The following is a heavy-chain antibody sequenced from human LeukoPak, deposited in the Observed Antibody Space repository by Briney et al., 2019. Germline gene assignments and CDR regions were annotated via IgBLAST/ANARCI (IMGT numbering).Heavy chain of an antibody. CDR2: ISCSGDHT. D-gene: IGHD3-10*01. CDR3: AKRVTMVRGVLGGGMDV. J-gene: IGHJ6*02. V-gene: IGHV3-23*01. CDR1: GFTFSSYA. Sequence: GGSLRLSCAASGFTFSSYAMSWVRQAPGKGLEWVSAISCSGDHTFYADSVQGRFTISRDNSRNTLYLQMNSLRVDDTAVYYCAKRVTMVRGVLGGGMDVWGQGTTVTVSS.